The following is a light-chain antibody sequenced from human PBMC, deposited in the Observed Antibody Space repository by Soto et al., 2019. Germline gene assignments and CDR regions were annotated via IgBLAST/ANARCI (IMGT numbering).Light chain of an antibody. CDR1: QSVSSY. V-gene: IGKV3-20*01. CDR3: QQYGSSGT. J-gene: IGKJ1*01. Sequence: EIVLTQSPPTLSLSPGERATLSCRASQSVSSYLAWYRQKPGQAPRLLIYGASNRATGIPDRFSGSGSGTDFTLTISRLEPEDFAVYYCQQYGSSGTFGQGTKVDIK. CDR2: GAS.